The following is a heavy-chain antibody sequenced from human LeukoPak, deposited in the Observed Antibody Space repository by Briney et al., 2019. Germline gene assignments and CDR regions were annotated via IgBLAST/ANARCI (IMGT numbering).Heavy chain of an antibody. D-gene: IGHD6-13*01. CDR3: ASDRTIAAAVDPFDI. J-gene: IGHJ3*02. CDR1: GYTLTELS. CDR2: FDPEDGET. Sequence: ASVKVSCKVSGYTLTELSMHWVRQAPGKGLEWMGGFDPEDGETIYAQKFQGRVTMTEDTSTDTAYMELSSLRSEDTAMYYCASDRTIAAAVDPFDIWGQGTMVTVSS. V-gene: IGHV1-24*01.